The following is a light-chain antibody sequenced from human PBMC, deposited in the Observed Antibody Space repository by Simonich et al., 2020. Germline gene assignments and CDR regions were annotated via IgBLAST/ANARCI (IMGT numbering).Light chain of an antibody. Sequence: QSALTQPPSASGSPGQSVTISCTGTSSDVGGYNYVSWYQQHPGKAPKLMIYEVSKRPYGVPVGFSGSKSGNTASLTVSGLQAEDEADYYCSSYAGSNNLVFGGGTKLTVL. V-gene: IGLV2-8*01. CDR3: SSYAGSNNLV. J-gene: IGLJ3*02. CDR1: SSDVGGYNY. CDR2: EVS.